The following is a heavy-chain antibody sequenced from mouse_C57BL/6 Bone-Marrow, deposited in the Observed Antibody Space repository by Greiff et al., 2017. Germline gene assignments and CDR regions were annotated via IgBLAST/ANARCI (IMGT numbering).Heavy chain of an antibody. CDR2: ISSGGSYT. D-gene: IGHD2-4*01. CDR3: ARVIDYSYAMDY. Sequence: EVQVVESGGDLVKPGGSLKLSCAASGFTFSSYGMSWVRQTPDKRLEWVATISSGGSYTYYPDSVKGRFTISRDNAKNTLYLHMSSLKSEDTAMYYCARVIDYSYAMDYWGQGTSVTVSS. J-gene: IGHJ4*01. V-gene: IGHV5-6*01. CDR1: GFTFSSYG.